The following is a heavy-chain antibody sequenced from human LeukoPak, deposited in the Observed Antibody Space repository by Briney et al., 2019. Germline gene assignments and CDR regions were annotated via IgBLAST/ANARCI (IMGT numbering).Heavy chain of an antibody. CDR2: INPNSGGT. J-gene: IGHJ4*02. Sequence: ASVKVSCKASGYTFTGYYMHWVRQAPGQGLEWMGWINPNSGGTNYAQKFQGRVTMTRDTSISTAYMELRSLRSDDTAVYYCARRGYSSYGDYEAHFDYWGQGTLVTVSS. CDR3: ARRGYSSYGDYEAHFDY. V-gene: IGHV1-2*02. CDR1: GYTFTGYY. D-gene: IGHD5-12*01.